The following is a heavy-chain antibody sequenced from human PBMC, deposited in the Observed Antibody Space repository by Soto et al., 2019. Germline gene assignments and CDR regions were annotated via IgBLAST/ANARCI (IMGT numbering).Heavy chain of an antibody. CDR2: ISPGSRYP. J-gene: IGHJ1*01. CDR1: GFTFGDSY. CDR3: VKDESINWYSGHFRH. V-gene: IGHV3-11*05. Sequence: GGSLRLSCAGSGFTFGDSYMSWIRQAPGKGLEWLSYISPGSRYPAYADSVKGRFAISRDNAKNSLHLQMNSLSAEDTAFYYCVKDESINWYSGHFRHWGQGTLVTVSS. D-gene: IGHD6-13*01.